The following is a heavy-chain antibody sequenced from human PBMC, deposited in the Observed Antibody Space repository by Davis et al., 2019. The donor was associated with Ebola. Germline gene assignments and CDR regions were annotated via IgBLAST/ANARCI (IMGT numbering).Heavy chain of an antibody. Sequence: LRLSCAVSGGSISSGGYSWSWIRQPPGKGLEWIGYIYHSGSTNYNPSLKSRVTISVDTSKNQFSLKLSSVTAADTAVYYCARGRQYYYGSGSKSFDYWGQGTLVTVSS. CDR2: IYHSGST. V-gene: IGHV4-30-2*01. J-gene: IGHJ4*02. CDR1: GGSISSGGYS. CDR3: ARGRQYYYGSGSKSFDY. D-gene: IGHD3-10*01.